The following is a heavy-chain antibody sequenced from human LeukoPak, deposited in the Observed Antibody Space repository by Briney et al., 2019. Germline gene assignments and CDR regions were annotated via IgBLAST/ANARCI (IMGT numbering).Heavy chain of an antibody. Sequence: GASVKVSCKASGYTFTGYYMHWVRQAPGQGLEWMGWINPNSGGTNYAQKFQGRVTMTRDTSISTAYMELSRLRSDDTAVYYCARVYCSSTSCYSGANWFDPWGQGTLVTVSS. CDR1: GYTFTGYY. CDR3: ARVYCSSTSCYSGANWFDP. CDR2: INPNSGGT. J-gene: IGHJ5*02. V-gene: IGHV1-2*02. D-gene: IGHD2-2*01.